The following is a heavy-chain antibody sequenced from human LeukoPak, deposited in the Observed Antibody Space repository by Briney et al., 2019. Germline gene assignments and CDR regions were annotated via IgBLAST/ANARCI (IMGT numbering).Heavy chain of an antibody. CDR1: GFTFSSSW. D-gene: IGHD1-26*01. CDR3: ARSQTGGTFDY. J-gene: IGHJ4*02. V-gene: IGHV3-74*01. CDR2: INSDGSST. Sequence: GGSLRLSCAASGFTFSSSWMHWVRQAPEKGLVWVSRINSDGSSTSYADSVKGRFTISRDNAKNTLFLQMNSLRAEDTAVYYCARSQTGGTFDYWGQGALVTVSS.